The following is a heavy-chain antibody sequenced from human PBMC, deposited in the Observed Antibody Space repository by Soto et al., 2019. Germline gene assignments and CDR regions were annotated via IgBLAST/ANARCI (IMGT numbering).Heavy chain of an antibody. D-gene: IGHD3-10*01. J-gene: IGHJ4*02. CDR3: ARDGGYGSGSYRFDS. Sequence: QVQLQESGPGLVKPSQTLSLTCTVSGGSISSGGYYWSWIRQHPGKGLEWIGYIYYSGSTSYNPSLKSRVTISIDTSKNQFSLKVSSVTAADTAVYYCARDGGYGSGSYRFDSWGQGTLVTVSS. V-gene: IGHV4-31*03. CDR2: IYYSGST. CDR1: GGSISSGGYY.